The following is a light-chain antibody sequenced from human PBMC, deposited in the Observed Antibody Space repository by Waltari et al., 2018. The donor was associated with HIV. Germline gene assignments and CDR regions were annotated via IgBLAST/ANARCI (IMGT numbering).Light chain of an antibody. Sequence: QSALTQPASVSGSPGQSITISCARTPSHLGLFDSVSWYQQHPGRAPQLMIFGVYSRPSGVSSRFSGSKSGNTASLTISGLQAEDEANYYCCSYTAIHTLIFGGGTKLTVL. J-gene: IGLJ2*01. V-gene: IGLV2-14*01. CDR2: GVY. CDR1: PSHLGLFDS. CDR3: CSYTAIHTLI.